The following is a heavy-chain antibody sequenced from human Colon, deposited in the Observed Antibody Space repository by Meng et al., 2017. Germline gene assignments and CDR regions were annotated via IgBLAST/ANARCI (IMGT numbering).Heavy chain of an antibody. CDR1: AGPFGGYY. Sequence: QVPLQRWVPGLCNPSETLTLTCAINAGPFGGYYWSWIRQAPGKGLEWIGEINHSGDTHYNPSLKSRVSMSFDTSKKQFSLHLSSVTAADTAVYYCSSLLTLDYWGPGTLVTVSS. D-gene: IGHD2-15*01. CDR2: INHSGDT. J-gene: IGHJ4*02. CDR3: SSLLTLDY. V-gene: IGHV4-34*02.